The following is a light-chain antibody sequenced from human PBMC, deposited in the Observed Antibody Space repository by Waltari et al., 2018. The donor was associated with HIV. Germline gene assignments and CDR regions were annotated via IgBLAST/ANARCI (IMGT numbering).Light chain of an antibody. CDR3: AARDDSLNVWV. CDR1: TSTVGSNP. CDR2: SNN. J-gene: IGLJ3*02. V-gene: IGLV1-44*01. Sequence: QSFLTQPPSASGTPGRRVAISCSGNTSTVGSNPVNWYRQVPGTAPKLLMFSNNQRPSGVTDRFSGSKSGTSASLAIKGLQSEDEADYYCAARDDSLNVWVFGGGTKLTVL.